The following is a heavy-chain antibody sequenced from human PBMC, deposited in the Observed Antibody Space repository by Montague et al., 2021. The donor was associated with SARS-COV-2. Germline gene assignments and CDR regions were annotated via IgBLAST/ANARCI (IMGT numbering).Heavy chain of an antibody. CDR1: GGSISSSSYY. CDR3: AREAWFGDKTSASKYYGMDV. D-gene: IGHD3-10*01. Sequence: SETLSPTCTVSGGSISSSSYYWGWIRQPPGKGLEWIGSIYYSGSTNYXPSLKSRVTMSVDTSKNQFSLKLSSVTAADTAVYYCAREAWFGDKTSASKYYGMDVWGQGTTVTVSS. V-gene: IGHV4-39*07. CDR2: IYYSGST. J-gene: IGHJ6*02.